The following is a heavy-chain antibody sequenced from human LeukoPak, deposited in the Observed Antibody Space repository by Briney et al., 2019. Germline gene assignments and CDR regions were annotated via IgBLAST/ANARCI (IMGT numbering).Heavy chain of an antibody. CDR3: ARDAPQVPAAGVLAS. J-gene: IGHJ5*02. Sequence: PGGSLRLSRAASGFTFSSYAMSWVRQAPGKGLEWVSAISGSGGSTYYANSVKGRFTFSRDISKNTLYLQMDGLRNEDTAMYYCARDAPQVPAAGVLASWGQGTLVIVSS. CDR1: GFTFSSYA. CDR2: ISGSGGST. V-gene: IGHV3-23*01. D-gene: IGHD6-13*01.